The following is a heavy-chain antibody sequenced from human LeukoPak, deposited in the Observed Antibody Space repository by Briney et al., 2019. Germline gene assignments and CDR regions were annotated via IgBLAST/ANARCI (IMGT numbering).Heavy chain of an antibody. D-gene: IGHD6-13*01. V-gene: IGHV3-30*18. CDR3: AKELTRGSSWYEDY. CDR1: GFTFSNYG. Sequence: GGSLRLSCAASGFTFSNYGMHWVRQAPGKGLEWVAGISYDGSAEYYADSVKGRFAIYRDNSTNTLYLQMNSLRPEDTAVYYCAKELTRGSSWYEDYWGQGTLVTVSS. CDR2: ISYDGSAE. J-gene: IGHJ4*02.